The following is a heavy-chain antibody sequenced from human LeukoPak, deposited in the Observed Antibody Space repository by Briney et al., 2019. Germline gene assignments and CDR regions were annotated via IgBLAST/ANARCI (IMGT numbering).Heavy chain of an antibody. Sequence: GGSLRLSCAASGFTFSNAWMSWVRQAPGKGLEWVGRIKSKTDGGTTDYAAPVNGRFTISRDDSKNTLYLQMNSLKTEDTAVYYCTTEYYYDSPGLYWGQGTLVTVSS. CDR3: TTEYYYDSPGLY. D-gene: IGHD3-22*01. CDR2: IKSKTDGGTT. V-gene: IGHV3-15*01. J-gene: IGHJ4*02. CDR1: GFTFSNAW.